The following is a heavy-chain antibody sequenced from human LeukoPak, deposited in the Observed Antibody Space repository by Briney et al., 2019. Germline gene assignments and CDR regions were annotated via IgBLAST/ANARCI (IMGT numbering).Heavy chain of an antibody. CDR1: GGSISSYY. J-gene: IGHJ5*02. D-gene: IGHD6-13*01. CDR3: AREGDSNSVGWFDP. CDR2: IYYSGST. V-gene: IGHV4-59*12. Sequence: SETLSLTCTVSGGSISSYYWSWIRQPPGKGLEWIGYIYYSGSTNYNPSLKSRVTISVDTSKNQFSLKLSSVTAADTAVYYCAREGDSNSVGWFDPWGQGTLVTVSS.